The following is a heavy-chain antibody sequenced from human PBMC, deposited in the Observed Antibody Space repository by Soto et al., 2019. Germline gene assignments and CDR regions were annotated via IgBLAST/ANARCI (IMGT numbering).Heavy chain of an antibody. CDR3: AKCGGSSASWVWYFDL. Sequence: EVQLLESGGGLVQPGGSLRLACAASGFTFSSYAMSWVRQAPGKGLEWVSGISGSSGSTYYADFVKGRFTISRDNSKNTLYLQMNSLRAEVTALYYCAKCGGSSASWVWYFDLWGRGTLVTVSS. V-gene: IGHV3-23*01. J-gene: IGHJ2*01. CDR2: ISGSSGST. D-gene: IGHD2-15*01. CDR1: GFTFSSYA.